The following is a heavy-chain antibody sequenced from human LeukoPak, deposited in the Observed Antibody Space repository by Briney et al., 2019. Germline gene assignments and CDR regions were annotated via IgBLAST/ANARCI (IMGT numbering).Heavy chain of an antibody. Sequence: GGSLRLSCAASGFTVSSNYISWVRQAPGKGLEWVSVIYSGGSTYYADSVKGRFTISRDNSKNTIFLQMDSLRAEDTAIYYCAKRSATSSGYFDFWGRGTLVTVSS. CDR3: AKRSATSSGYFDF. D-gene: IGHD3-22*01. J-gene: IGHJ4*02. CDR2: IYSGGST. CDR1: GFTVSSNY. V-gene: IGHV3-53*01.